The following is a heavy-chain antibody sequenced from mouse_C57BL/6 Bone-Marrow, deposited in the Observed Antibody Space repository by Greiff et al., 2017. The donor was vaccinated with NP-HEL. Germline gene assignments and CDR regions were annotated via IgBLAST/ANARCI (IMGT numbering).Heavy chain of an antibody. J-gene: IGHJ2*01. CDR3: ARGYAGDY. CDR2: IYPGSGNT. D-gene: IGHD2-2*01. CDR1: GYTFTDYY. Sequence: QVQLQQSGAELVRPGASVKLSCKASGYTFTDYYINWVKQRPGQGLEWIARIYPGSGNTYYNEKFKGKATLTAEKSSSTAYMQLSSLTSEDSAVYFCARGYAGDYWGQGTTLTVSS. V-gene: IGHV1-76*01.